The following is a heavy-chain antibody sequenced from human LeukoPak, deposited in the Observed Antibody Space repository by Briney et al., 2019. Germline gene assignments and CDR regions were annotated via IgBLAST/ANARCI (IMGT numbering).Heavy chain of an antibody. CDR2: MNPNSGNT. V-gene: IGHV1-8*01. CDR3: ARGIGSTTVTTLEYYFDY. CDR1: GYTFTSYD. J-gene: IGHJ4*01. Sequence: GASVKVSCKASGYTFTSYDINWVRQATGQGLEWMGWMNPNSGNTGYAQKFQGRVTMTRNTSISTAYMELSSLRSEDTAVYYCARGIGSTTVTTLEYYFDYWGQEPWSPSPQ. D-gene: IGHD4-17*01.